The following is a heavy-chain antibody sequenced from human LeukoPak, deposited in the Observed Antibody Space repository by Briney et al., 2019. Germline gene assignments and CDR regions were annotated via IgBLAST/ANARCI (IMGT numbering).Heavy chain of an antibody. CDR1: GGSFSGYY. CDR3: ARGRKSSGWYVNYYGMDV. V-gene: IGHV4-34*01. J-gene: IGHJ6*02. Sequence: PSETLSLTCAVYGGSFSGYYWSWIRQPPGKGLEWIGEINHSGSTNYNPSLKSRVTISVDTSKNQFSLKLSSVTAADTAVYYCARGRKSSGWYVNYYGMDVWGQGTTVTVSS. CDR2: INHSGST. D-gene: IGHD6-13*01.